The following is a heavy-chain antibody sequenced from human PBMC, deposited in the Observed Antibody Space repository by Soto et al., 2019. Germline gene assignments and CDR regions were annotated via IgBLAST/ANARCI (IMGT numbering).Heavy chain of an antibody. CDR3: ARAGIPGYYSDTGSFDRADDYYAMDV. CDR1: GFTFSAYS. D-gene: IGHD3-10*01. V-gene: IGHV3-48*02. J-gene: IGHJ6*02. CDR2: IRSSTI. Sequence: EVQLVESAGGLVQPGGSLRLSCAASGFTFSAYSMHWVRQAPGKGLEWVSYIRSSTIYYADSVQGRFTISRDNAKNSLSLQMDSLRDEDTAVYYCARAGIPGYYSDTGSFDRADDYYAMDVWGQGTTVTVSS.